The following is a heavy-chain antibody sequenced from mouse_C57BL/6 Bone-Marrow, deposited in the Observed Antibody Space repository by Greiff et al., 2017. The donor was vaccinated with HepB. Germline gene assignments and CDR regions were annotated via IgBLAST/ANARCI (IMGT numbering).Heavy chain of an antibody. CDR3: ARETVPSEDYFDY. V-gene: IGHV5-4*01. D-gene: IGHD1-1*01. CDR1: GFTFSSYA. CDR2: ISDGGSYT. J-gene: IGHJ2*01. Sequence: EVQGVESGGGLVKPGGSLKLSCAASGFTFSSYAMSWVRQTPEKRLEWVATISDGGSYTYYPDNVKGRFTISRDNAKNNLYLQMSHLKSEDTAMYYCARETVPSEDYFDYWGQGTTLTVSS.